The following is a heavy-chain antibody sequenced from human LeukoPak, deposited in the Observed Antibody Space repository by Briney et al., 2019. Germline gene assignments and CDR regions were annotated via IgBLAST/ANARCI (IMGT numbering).Heavy chain of an antibody. CDR2: IYYSGST. Sequence: SETLSLTCTVSGGSISSGDYYWSWIRQPPGKGLEWIGYIYYSGSTYYNPSLKSRVTISVDTSKNQFSLKLSSVTAADTAVYYCARARHGYSSSPVFDYWGQGTLVTVSS. CDR1: GGSISSGDYY. J-gene: IGHJ4*02. D-gene: IGHD6-13*01. CDR3: ARARHGYSSSPVFDY. V-gene: IGHV4-30-4*08.